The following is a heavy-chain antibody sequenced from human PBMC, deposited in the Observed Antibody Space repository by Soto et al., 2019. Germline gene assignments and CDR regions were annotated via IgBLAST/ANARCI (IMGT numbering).Heavy chain of an antibody. CDR1: GFTLSSYA. J-gene: IGHJ5*02. Sequence: GGPLRLSCAASGFTLSSYAMSWVRQAPGKGLEWVSAISGSGGSTYYADSVKGRFTISRDNSKNTLYLQMNSLRAEDTAVYYCAKGVRAGTHWFDPWGQGTLVTVSS. D-gene: IGHD6-19*01. CDR3: AKGVRAGTHWFDP. CDR2: ISGSGGST. V-gene: IGHV3-23*01.